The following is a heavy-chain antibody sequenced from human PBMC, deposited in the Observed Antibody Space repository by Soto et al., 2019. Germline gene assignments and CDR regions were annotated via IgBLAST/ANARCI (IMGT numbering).Heavy chain of an antibody. CDR2: IYYSETT. CDR1: GVSVTNGDYY. J-gene: IGHJ5*02. Sequence: SETLSLTCAVSGVSVTNGDYYWSWMRQSPGKGLEWIGNIYYSETTNYNPSLNSRLTISIDTSRNQFSLQLTSVTAADTARYYCARQRRGGYWFDPWGQGTLVT. CDR3: ARQRRGGYWFDP. V-gene: IGHV4-30-4*01.